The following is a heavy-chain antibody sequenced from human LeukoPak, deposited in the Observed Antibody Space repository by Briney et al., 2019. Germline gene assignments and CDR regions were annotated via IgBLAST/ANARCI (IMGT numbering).Heavy chain of an antibody. Sequence: GGSLRLPCAASGFTFSSYAMHWVRQAPGKGLEWVAVISYDGSNKYHADSVKGRFTISRDNSKNTLYLQMNSLRAEDTAVYYCARDQAEYYDILTGPFGWFDPWGQGTLLTVSS. V-gene: IGHV3-30-3*01. CDR1: GFTFSSYA. CDR3: ARDQAEYYDILTGPFGWFDP. J-gene: IGHJ5*02. CDR2: ISYDGSNK. D-gene: IGHD3-9*01.